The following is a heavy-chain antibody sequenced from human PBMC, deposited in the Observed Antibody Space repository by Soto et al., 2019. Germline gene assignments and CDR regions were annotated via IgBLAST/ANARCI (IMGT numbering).Heavy chain of an antibody. Sequence: GGSLRLSCAASGFTFSRYEMHWVRLAPGKGLEWVSYISIRSTNIHYADSVKGRFAISRDNAKNSLYLQMNSLGAEDTAVYYCARGAAGNAYFWGQGIPVTVSS. D-gene: IGHD6-13*01. CDR3: ARGAAGNAYF. V-gene: IGHV3-48*01. CDR2: ISIRSTNI. J-gene: IGHJ4*02. CDR1: GFTFSRYE.